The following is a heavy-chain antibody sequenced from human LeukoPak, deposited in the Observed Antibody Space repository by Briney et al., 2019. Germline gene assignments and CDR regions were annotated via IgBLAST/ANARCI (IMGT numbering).Heavy chain of an antibody. Sequence: ASVKVSCTASGFRFSSFGVSWVRQAPGQGLEWMGWISTYFGVTHYAEKFEGRVTMTIDTSTTTAYMELRSLRYDDTAVYYCARASDYSGNGNGDWFDPWGQGTVVTVSS. CDR3: ARASDYSGNGNGDWFDP. CDR1: GFRFSSFG. J-gene: IGHJ5*02. CDR2: ISTYFGVT. D-gene: IGHD4-11*01. V-gene: IGHV1-18*04.